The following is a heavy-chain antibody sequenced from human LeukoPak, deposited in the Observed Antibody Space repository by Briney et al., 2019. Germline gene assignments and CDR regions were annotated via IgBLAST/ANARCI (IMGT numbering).Heavy chain of an antibody. CDR2: INHSGST. CDR1: GGSFSGYY. D-gene: IGHD3-3*01. Sequence: SETLSLTCAVYGGSFSGYYWSWIRQPPGKGLEWIGEINHSGSTNYNPSLKSRVTISVDTSKNQFSLKLSSVTAADTAVYYCAREDRYYDFWSGYYASIFDYWSQGTLVTVSS. V-gene: IGHV4-34*01. CDR3: AREDRYYDFWSGYYASIFDY. J-gene: IGHJ4*02.